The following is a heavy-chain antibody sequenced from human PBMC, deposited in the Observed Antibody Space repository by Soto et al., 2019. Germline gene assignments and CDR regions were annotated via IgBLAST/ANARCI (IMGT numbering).Heavy chain of an antibody. CDR1: GLTFRSFT. V-gene: IGHV3-21*01. CDR2: ISSNSAYI. D-gene: IGHD6-13*01. Sequence: GALRLSCAASGLTFRSFTMNWVRQAPGKGLEWVSTISSNSAYIYYTDALRGRSTISRDNAKNSLHLQMNSLRAEDTAVYYCTRDASRDSSARGWFDPWGPGTLVTVSS. J-gene: IGHJ5*02. CDR3: TRDASRDSSARGWFDP.